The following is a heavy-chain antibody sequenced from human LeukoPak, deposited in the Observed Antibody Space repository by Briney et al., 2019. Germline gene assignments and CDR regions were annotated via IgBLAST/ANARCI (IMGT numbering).Heavy chain of an antibody. Sequence: PGGSLRLSCAASGFTVSSNYMSWVRQAPGKGLEWVSVIYSGGSTYYADSVKGRFTISRDNSKNTLYLQMNSLRAEDTAVYYCARAGSMTSRGFDPWGQGTLVTVSS. CDR2: IYSGGST. J-gene: IGHJ5*02. V-gene: IGHV3-66*01. D-gene: IGHD2/OR15-2a*01. CDR1: GFTVSSNY. CDR3: ARAGSMTSRGFDP.